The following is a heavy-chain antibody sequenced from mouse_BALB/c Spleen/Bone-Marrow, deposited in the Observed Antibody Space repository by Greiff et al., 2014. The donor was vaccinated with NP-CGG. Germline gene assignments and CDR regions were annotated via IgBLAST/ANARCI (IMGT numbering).Heavy chain of an antibody. D-gene: IGHD1-1*01. CDR1: GFSLTGYG. CDR3: ARAFYYGSTYEGFVY. J-gene: IGHJ3*01. Sequence: VKLMESGPGLVAPSQSLSITCTASGFSLTGYGVNWVRQPPGKGLEWLGMIWGDGSTDYNSTLKSRLSVSKDNSKSQVFLKMNSLQTDDTARYYCARAFYYGSTYEGFVYWGQGTLVTVSA. CDR2: IWGDGST. V-gene: IGHV2-6-7*01.